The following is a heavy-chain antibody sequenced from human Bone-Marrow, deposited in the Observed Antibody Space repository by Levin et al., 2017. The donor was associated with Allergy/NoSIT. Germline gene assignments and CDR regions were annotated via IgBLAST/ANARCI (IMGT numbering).Heavy chain of an antibody. CDR3: ARDHGIVVVNNGVGY. V-gene: IGHV3-30-3*01. J-gene: IGHJ4*02. Sequence: GGSLRLSCAASGFTFSSYAMHWVRQAPGKGLEWVAVISYDGSNKYYADSVKGRFTISRDNSKNTLYLQMNSLRAEDTAVYYCARDHGIVVVNNGVGYWGQGTLVTVSS. CDR1: GFTFSSYA. CDR2: ISYDGSNK. D-gene: IGHD3-22*01.